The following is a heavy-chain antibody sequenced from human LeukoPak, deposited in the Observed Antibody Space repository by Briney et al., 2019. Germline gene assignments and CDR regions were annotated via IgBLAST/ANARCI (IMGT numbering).Heavy chain of an antibody. CDR1: GFTFSSYG. Sequence: GGSLRLSCAASGFTFSSYGMSWVRQAPGRGLEWVSSITSSGTYTFYADSVKGRFTISRDNAKNSLYLQMDSLGPEDTAVYYCARDPCSGNYGTYYYYYMDVWGKGTTVTISS. J-gene: IGHJ6*03. CDR3: ARDPCSGNYGTYYYYYMDV. CDR2: ITSSGTYT. V-gene: IGHV3-21*01. D-gene: IGHD1-26*01.